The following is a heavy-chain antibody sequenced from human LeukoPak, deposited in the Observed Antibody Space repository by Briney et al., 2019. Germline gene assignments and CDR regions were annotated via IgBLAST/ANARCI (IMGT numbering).Heavy chain of an antibody. J-gene: IGHJ4*02. D-gene: IGHD1-26*01. CDR3: AREGSRWVDFDY. Sequence: SETLSLTCTVSGGSINSYYWSWIRQPAGKGLEWIGRIYTSGSTNYNPSLKSRVTISLDTSKSQFSLKLSSVTAADTAVYYCAREGSRWVDFDYWGQGTLVTVSS. V-gene: IGHV4-4*07. CDR1: GGSINSYY. CDR2: IYTSGST.